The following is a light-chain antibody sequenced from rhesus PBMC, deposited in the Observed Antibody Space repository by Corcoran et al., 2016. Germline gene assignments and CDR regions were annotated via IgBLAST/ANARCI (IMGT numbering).Light chain of an antibody. V-gene: IGKV1-22*01. Sequence: DIQMTQSPSSLSASVGDTVTITCRASQSISNWLDWYQQKPGKAPKLLFYKESSLQSGVPSRFSGSGSGTDFTLAISSLQPEDFATYYCLQYSSSPLTFGGGTNVEIK. CDR2: KES. CDR1: QSISNW. CDR3: LQYSSSPLT. J-gene: IGKJ4*01.